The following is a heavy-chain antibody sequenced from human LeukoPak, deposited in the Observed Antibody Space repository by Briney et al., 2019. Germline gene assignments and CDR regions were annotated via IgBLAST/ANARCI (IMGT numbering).Heavy chain of an antibody. Sequence: GGSLRLSCAASGFTFSNYVMQWVRQAPGKGLEWVALIAHDGSNKYYADSVKGRFTISRENSKNTVYLQMNSLRAEDTAVYYCAKDYSIGWPDAFDIGGQGTRVPVAS. CDR3: AKDYSIGWPDAFDI. CDR2: IAHDGSNK. J-gene: IGHJ3*02. V-gene: IGHV3-30*18. D-gene: IGHD6-19*01. CDR1: GFTFSNYV.